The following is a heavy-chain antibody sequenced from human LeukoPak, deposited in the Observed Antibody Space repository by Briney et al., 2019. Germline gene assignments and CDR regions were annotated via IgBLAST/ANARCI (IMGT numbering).Heavy chain of an antibody. D-gene: IGHD3-3*01. V-gene: IGHV4-30-2*01. Sequence: SQTLSLTCAVSGGSISRGGYSWSWVRQPPGEGLGWIGYIYHSGSTYCNPSLKSRVTISVDRSKNQLSLKLSSVTAADTPVYYCARHSTIFGVVTWFDPWGQGTLVTVSS. CDR3: ARHSTIFGVVTWFDP. CDR1: GGSISRGGYS. CDR2: IYHSGST. J-gene: IGHJ5*02.